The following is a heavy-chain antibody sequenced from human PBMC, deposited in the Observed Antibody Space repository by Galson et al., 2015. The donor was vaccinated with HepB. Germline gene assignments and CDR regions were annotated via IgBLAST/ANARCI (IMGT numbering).Heavy chain of an antibody. J-gene: IGHJ4*02. D-gene: IGHD3-3*01. V-gene: IGHV4-4*07. CDR1: GGSISNYY. CDR3: ARDWGFLEWFSL. Sequence: SETLSLTCTVSGGSISNYYWSWIRQPAGKGLEWIGRIYTSGSTNYNPSLKSRVTMSVDTSKNQFSPKLSSVTAADTAVYYCARDWGFLEWFSLWGQGTLVTVSS. CDR2: IYTSGST.